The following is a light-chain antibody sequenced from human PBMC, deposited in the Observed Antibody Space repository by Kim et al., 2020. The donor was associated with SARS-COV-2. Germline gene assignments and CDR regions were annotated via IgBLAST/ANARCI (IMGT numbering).Light chain of an antibody. J-gene: IGLJ1*01. Sequence: RVTISCTGSSSNIGAGYDVHWYQQLPGTAPKLLIYAKSNRPSGVPDRFSGSNSGTSASLAITGLQAEDEADYYCQSYDNSLSDYVFGTGTKVTVL. CDR2: AKS. CDR3: QSYDNSLSDYV. CDR1: SSNIGAGYD. V-gene: IGLV1-40*01.